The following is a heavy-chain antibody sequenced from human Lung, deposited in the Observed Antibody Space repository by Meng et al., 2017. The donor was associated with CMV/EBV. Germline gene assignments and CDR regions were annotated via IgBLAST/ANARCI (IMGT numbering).Heavy chain of an antibody. CDR1: GTFSSYA. CDR2: IIPIFGTA. J-gene: IGHJ4*02. Sequence: GTFSSYAISWVRQAPGQGLEWMGGIIPIFGTANYAQKFQGRVTITTDESTSTAYMELSSPRSEDTAVYYCARVRSRDYGDFYAHFDYWGQGTLVTVSS. CDR3: ARVRSRDYGDFYAHFDY. D-gene: IGHD4-17*01. V-gene: IGHV1-69*05.